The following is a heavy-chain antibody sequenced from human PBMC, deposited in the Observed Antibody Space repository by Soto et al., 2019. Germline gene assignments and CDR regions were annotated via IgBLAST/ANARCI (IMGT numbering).Heavy chain of an antibody. Sequence: SETLSLTCTVSGGSTTSYFWTWIRQPPGKGLEWIGNIYYSGSTNYSPSLKSRVTISVDTSRNQFSLKLSPVTAADTAVYYCARLGGHYGSVGGWFDPRGQGTLVTVSS. CDR3: ARLGGHYGSVGGWFDP. D-gene: IGHD3-10*01. CDR2: IYYSGST. J-gene: IGHJ5*02. CDR1: GGSTTSYF. V-gene: IGHV4-59*12.